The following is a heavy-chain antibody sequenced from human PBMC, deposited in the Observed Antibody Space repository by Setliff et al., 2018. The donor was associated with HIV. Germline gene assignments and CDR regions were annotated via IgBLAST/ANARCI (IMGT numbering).Heavy chain of an antibody. CDR2: IIPMYNIP. CDR3: ARDQTGVAAAAFGGGSAWSDEGFDI. V-gene: IGHV1-69*13. J-gene: IGHJ3*02. Sequence: SVKVSCKTSGGTLSNYVITWVRQAPGQGLEWMGMIIPMYNIPAYAQKFQGRVTFTADESTSTAYVELSSLSSEDTAVYYCARDQTGVAAAAFGGGSAWSDEGFDIWGQGTMVTISS. CDR1: GGTLSNYV. D-gene: IGHD6-13*01.